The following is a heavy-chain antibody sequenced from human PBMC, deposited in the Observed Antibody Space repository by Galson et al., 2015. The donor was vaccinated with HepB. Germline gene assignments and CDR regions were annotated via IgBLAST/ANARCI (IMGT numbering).Heavy chain of an antibody. J-gene: IGHJ4*02. V-gene: IGHV3-11*06. CDR3: ARVADADYGDHTHFDS. D-gene: IGHD4-17*01. CDR2: ISASTIYT. Sequence: SLRLSCAASGFTFSDYYMSWIRQAPGKGREWLSYISASTIYTNYADSVKGRFTVSRDNAKNSLNLQMNSLRAEDTAVYYCARVADADYGDHTHFDSWGQGTLVTVSS. CDR1: GFTFSDYY.